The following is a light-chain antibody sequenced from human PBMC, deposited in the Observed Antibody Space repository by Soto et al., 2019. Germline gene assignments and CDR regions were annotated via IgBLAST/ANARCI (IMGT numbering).Light chain of an antibody. CDR1: QSISSY. CDR3: QQSYRTPLT. V-gene: IGKV1-39*01. CDR2: AAS. Sequence: DIQMTQSPSSLSASVGDRVTITCRASQSISSYLNWYQQKPGKAPNLLIYAASSLQSGVPSRFSGSGSGTDFTHTISSLQPEDFATYYCQQSYRTPLTFGGGTKVEIK. J-gene: IGKJ4*01.